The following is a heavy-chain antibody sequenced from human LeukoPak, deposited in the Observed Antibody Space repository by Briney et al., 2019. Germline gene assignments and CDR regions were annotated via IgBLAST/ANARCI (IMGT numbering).Heavy chain of an antibody. Sequence: SETLSLTCSVSGGSISSYYWSWLRKPPGKVLGWMGYIYYSGSTNYNPSLKGRVTISVDTSKNHFSLKLSPVTAADTAVYYCASQYCSGGSCYYDYWGQGTLVTVSS. J-gene: IGHJ4*02. CDR1: GGSISSYY. V-gene: IGHV4-59*08. CDR3: ASQYCSGGSCYYDY. D-gene: IGHD2-15*01. CDR2: IYYSGST.